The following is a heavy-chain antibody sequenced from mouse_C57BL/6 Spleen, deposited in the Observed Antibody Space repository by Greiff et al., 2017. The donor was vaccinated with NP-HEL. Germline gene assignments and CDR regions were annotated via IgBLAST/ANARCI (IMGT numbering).Heavy chain of an antibody. CDR2: INPNYGTT. CDR3: ARGYYGSSYPLYAMDY. Sequence: QLQESGPELVKPGASVKISCKASGYSFTDYNMNWVKQSNGKSIEWIGVINPNYGTTSYNQKFKGKATLTVDQSSSTAYMQLNSLTSEDSAVYYCARGYYGSSYPLYAMDYWGQGTSVTVSS. V-gene: IGHV1-39*01. CDR1: GYSFTDYN. D-gene: IGHD1-1*01. J-gene: IGHJ4*01.